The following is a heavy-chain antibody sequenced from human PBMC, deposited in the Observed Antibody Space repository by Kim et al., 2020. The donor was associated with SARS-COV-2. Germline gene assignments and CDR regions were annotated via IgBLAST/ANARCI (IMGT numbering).Heavy chain of an antibody. CDR1: GYTLTELS. V-gene: IGHV1-24*01. CDR3: ATAGRGRWLQSSGRAFDI. Sequence: ASVKVSCKVSGYTLTELSMHWVRQAPGKGLEWMGGFDPEDGETIYAQKFQGRVTMTEDTSTDTAYMELSSLRSEDTAVYYCATAGRGRWLQSSGRAFDIWGQGTMVTVSS. J-gene: IGHJ3*02. D-gene: IGHD5-12*01. CDR2: FDPEDGET.